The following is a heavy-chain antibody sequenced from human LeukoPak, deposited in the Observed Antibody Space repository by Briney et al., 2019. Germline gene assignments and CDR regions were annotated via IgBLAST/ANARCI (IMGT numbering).Heavy chain of an antibody. CDR1: GFTVSINY. Sequence: GGSLRLSCAASGFTVSINYMSWVRQAPGKGLEWVSVIYSGGNTYYADSVKGRFTISRDNPKNTLNLQMNSLRAEDTAVYYCAREVGQLGGAFDIWGQGTMVTVSS. V-gene: IGHV3-53*01. CDR2: IYSGGNT. J-gene: IGHJ3*02. D-gene: IGHD7-27*01. CDR3: AREVGQLGGAFDI.